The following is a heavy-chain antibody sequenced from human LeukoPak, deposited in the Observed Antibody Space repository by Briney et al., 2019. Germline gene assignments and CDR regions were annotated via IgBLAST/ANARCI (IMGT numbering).Heavy chain of an antibody. CDR2: IYTSGST. CDR1: GGSFSGYY. Sequence: SETLSLTCAVYGGSFSGYYWSWIRQPAGKGLEWIGRIYTSGSTNYNPSLKSRVTMSVDTSKNQFSLKLSSVTAADTAVYYCARIGRGVGADYWGQGTLVTVSS. CDR3: ARIGRGVGADY. V-gene: IGHV4-59*10. D-gene: IGHD1-26*01. J-gene: IGHJ4*02.